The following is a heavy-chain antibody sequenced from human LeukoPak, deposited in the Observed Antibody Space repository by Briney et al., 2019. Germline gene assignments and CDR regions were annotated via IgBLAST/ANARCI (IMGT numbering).Heavy chain of an antibody. CDR3: ARDSHSSSWYSEFDY. D-gene: IGHD6-13*01. V-gene: IGHV3-21*01. CDR2: INILSNYI. CDR1: GFTFSTYW. J-gene: IGHJ4*02. Sequence: PGGSLRLSCAASGFTFSTYWMHWVRQAPGTGLVWVSSINILSNYIYYADSVKGRFIISRDNAKNSLYLQMNSLRAEDTAVYYCARDSHSSSWYSEFDYWGQGTLVTVSS.